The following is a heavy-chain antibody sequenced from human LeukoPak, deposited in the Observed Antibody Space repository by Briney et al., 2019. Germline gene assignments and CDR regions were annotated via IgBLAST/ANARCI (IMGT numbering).Heavy chain of an antibody. CDR1: GFTFNSCS. Sequence: PGGSLRLSCAASGFTFNSCSVNWVRQAPGKGLEWVSYISSSSSITYYADSVKGRFTISRDNARNSLYLQMNSLRAEDTAVYYCARVDRDTEFFDYWGQGTLVTVSS. CDR3: ARVDRDTEFFDY. CDR2: ISSSSSIT. D-gene: IGHD3-16*02. J-gene: IGHJ4*02. V-gene: IGHV3-48*04.